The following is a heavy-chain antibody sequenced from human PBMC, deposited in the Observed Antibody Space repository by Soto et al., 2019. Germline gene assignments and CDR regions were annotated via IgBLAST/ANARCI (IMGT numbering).Heavy chain of an antibody. V-gene: IGHV1-46*01. CDR3: ASEMPTHRGYSGGSPFYY. J-gene: IGHJ4*02. D-gene: IGHD2-15*01. CDR1: GYTFTSYY. CDR2: INPSGGST. Sequence: ASVKVSCKASGYTFTSYYMHWVRQAHGQGLEWMGIINPSGGSTSYAQKFQGRVTMTRDTSTSTVYMELSSLRSEDTAVYYCASEMPTHRGYSGGSPFYYWGQGTLVTVSS.